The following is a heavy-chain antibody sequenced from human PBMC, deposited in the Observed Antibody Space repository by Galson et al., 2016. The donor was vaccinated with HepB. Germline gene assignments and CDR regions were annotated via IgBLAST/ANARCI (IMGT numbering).Heavy chain of an antibody. CDR2: IYYGGST. Sequence: SETLSLTCTISGGSVSTTFYYWNWIRQPPGKGLEWIGYIYYGGSTNFNPSLKSRVTISLDTYKSHFSLKLSSVTAADTAVYYCARASSPSDYDSSDYGGAFEIWGQGTKVTVSS. CDR3: ARASSPSDYDSSDYGGAFEI. V-gene: IGHV4-61*01. D-gene: IGHD3-22*01. CDR1: GGSVSTTFYY. J-gene: IGHJ3*02.